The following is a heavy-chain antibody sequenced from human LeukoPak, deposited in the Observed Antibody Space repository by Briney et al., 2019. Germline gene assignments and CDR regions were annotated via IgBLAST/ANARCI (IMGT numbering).Heavy chain of an antibody. D-gene: IGHD6-13*01. CDR3: ARGTGSSWYGGPFDS. V-gene: IGHV4-34*01. Sequence: SETLSLTCAVYGGSFSGYYWSWIRQPPGKGLEWIGEINHSGSTNYNPSLKSRVTTSVDTSKNQFSLKLSSVTAADTAVYYCARGTGSSWYGGPFDSWGQGNLVTVSS. CDR2: INHSGST. CDR1: GGSFSGYY. J-gene: IGHJ4*02.